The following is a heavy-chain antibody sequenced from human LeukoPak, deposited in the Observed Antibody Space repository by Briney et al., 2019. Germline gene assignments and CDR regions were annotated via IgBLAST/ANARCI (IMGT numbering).Heavy chain of an antibody. CDR1: GGSFSGYY. CDR3: ARVVPAAILPNWFDP. CDR2: INHSGST. Sequence: PSETLSLTCAVYGGSFSGYYWSWIRQPPGKGLEWIGEINHSGSTNYNPSLKSRVTISVDTSKSQFSLKLSSVTAADTAVYYCARVVPAAILPNWFDPWGQGTLVTVSS. J-gene: IGHJ5*02. D-gene: IGHD2-2*01. V-gene: IGHV4-34*01.